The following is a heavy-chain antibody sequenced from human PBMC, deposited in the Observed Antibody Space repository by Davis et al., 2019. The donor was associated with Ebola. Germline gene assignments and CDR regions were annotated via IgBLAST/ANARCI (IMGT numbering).Heavy chain of an antibody. D-gene: IGHD5-18*01. CDR3: ARGWLRAGMDV. CDR1: VDSVPSGG. Sequence: HPQTLSLTCAISVDSVPSGGCNWISHSPSRGREWLGRTYYSSKWYNDYAVSVKSRITINPDTSKNQFSLQLNSVTPEDTALYYCARGWLRAGMDVWGQGTTVTVSS. V-gene: IGHV6-1*01. J-gene: IGHJ6*02. CDR2: TYYSSKWYN.